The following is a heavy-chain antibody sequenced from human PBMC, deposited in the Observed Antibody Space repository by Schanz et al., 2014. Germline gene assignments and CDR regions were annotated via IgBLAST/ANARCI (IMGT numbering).Heavy chain of an antibody. D-gene: IGHD3-10*01. V-gene: IGHV1-46*03. CDR1: GYTFTSYY. CDR2: INPSGGNT. J-gene: IGHJ4*02. Sequence: QVQLVQSGAEVKKPGASVQVSCKASGYTFTSYYMHWVRQAPGQGLEWMAIINPSGGNTNYAQKFQGRVTVTRDTSTSTVYMELSSLRSEDTAVYYCARGGVYYGSGSPPSDYWGQGTLITVSS. CDR3: ARGGVYYGSGSPPSDY.